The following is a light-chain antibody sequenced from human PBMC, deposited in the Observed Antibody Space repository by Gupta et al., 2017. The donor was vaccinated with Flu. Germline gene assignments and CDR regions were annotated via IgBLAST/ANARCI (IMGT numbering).Light chain of an antibody. J-gene: IGLJ3*02. CDR2: DVS. CDR1: SSDVGGYNY. Sequence: SVTISCTGTSSDVGGYNYGSWYQQTPGKAHKLMIYDVSKRPAGVPGRFSGSKSGNTASLTISGRQAEDDADYYCCAYAGSDPWVFGEGTKLTVL. CDR3: CAYAGSDPWV. V-gene: IGLV2-11*01.